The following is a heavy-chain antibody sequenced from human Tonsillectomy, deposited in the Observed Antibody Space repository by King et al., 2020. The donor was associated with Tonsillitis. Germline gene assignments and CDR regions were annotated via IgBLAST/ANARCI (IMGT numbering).Heavy chain of an antibody. Sequence: QLQESGPGLVKPSETLSLTCTVSGGSISSYYWSWIRQPPGKGLEWIGYIYYSGSTNYNPSLKSRVTISVDTSKNQFSLKLSSVTAADTAVYYCARGDDYVWGSYRQISQRRTTWFDPWGQGTLVTVSS. CDR3: ARGDDYVWGSYRQISQRRTTWFDP. CDR2: IYYSGST. V-gene: IGHV4-59*01. J-gene: IGHJ5*02. CDR1: GGSISSYY. D-gene: IGHD3-16*02.